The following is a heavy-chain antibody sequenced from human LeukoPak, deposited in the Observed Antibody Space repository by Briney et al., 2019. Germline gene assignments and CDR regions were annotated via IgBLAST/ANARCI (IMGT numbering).Heavy chain of an antibody. CDR2: ISYSGST. J-gene: IGHJ4*02. V-gene: IGHV4-59*01. D-gene: IGHD2-15*01. CDR1: GGSIGSYY. Sequence: SETLSLTCTVSGGSIGSYYWSWIRQPPGKGLEWLGYISYSGSTNYNPSLESRLTMSVDTSKNHFSLELSSVTAADTAVYYCASSHCTGYSCCSFDHWGQGTLVTVSS. CDR3: ASSHCTGYSCCSFDH.